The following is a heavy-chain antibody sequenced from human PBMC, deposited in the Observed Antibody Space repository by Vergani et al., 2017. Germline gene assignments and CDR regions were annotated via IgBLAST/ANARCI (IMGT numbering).Heavy chain of an antibody. CDR3: ARGSFREYYFDY. V-gene: IGHV4-31*03. CDR2: IFYSGST. CDR1: GGSISSGGYY. Sequence: QVQLQESGPGLVKPSQTLSLTCTVSGGSISSGGYYWSWIRQHPGKGLEWIGYIFYSGSTYYNPSLKSRVTISVDTSKNQFSLKLSSVTAADTAVYYCARGSFREYYFDYWGQGTLVTVSS. J-gene: IGHJ4*02. D-gene: IGHD1-26*01.